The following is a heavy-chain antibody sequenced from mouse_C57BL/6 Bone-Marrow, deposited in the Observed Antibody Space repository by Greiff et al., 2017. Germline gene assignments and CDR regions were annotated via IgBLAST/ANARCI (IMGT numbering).Heavy chain of an antibody. Sequence: VQLQQSGPELVKPGASVKISCKASGYSFTDYNMNWVKQSNGKSLEWIGVINPNYGTTSYNQKFKGKATLTVDPSSSTAYMQLNSLTSEDSAVYYCARGDTTVVERAHWYFDVWGTGTTVTVSS. J-gene: IGHJ1*03. D-gene: IGHD1-1*01. CDR2: INPNYGTT. V-gene: IGHV1-39*01. CDR3: ARGDTTVVERAHWYFDV. CDR1: GYSFTDYN.